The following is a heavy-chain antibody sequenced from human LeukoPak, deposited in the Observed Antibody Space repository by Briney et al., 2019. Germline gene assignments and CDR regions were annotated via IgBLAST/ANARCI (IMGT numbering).Heavy chain of an antibody. CDR2: INLNSGGT. CDR1: EYTFTGDY. J-gene: IGHJ4*02. Sequence: ASVKVSCKTSEYTFTGDYMHWVRQAPGQGPAWMGWINLNSGGTTYAQKFQGRVTMTRDTSISTVYMELSRLRSDDTAVYYCTLRGNFDIRGYYHPWGQGTLVTVSP. V-gene: IGHV1-2*02. CDR3: TLRGNFDIRGYYHP. D-gene: IGHD3-22*01.